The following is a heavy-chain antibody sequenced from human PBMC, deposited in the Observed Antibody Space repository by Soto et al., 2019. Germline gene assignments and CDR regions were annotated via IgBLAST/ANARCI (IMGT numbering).Heavy chain of an antibody. J-gene: IGHJ4*02. CDR2: INPYNGNT. CDR3: ARDWCGIDY. D-gene: IGHD1-26*01. Sequence: QVQLVQSGAEVKKPGASVKVSCKASGYTFTSYGISWVRQAPGQGLEWMGWINPYNGNTNYAQKLQGRVTMTRDTSTYTAFFELRSLRACGTDVYYCARDWCGIDYWGQGTLVNVSS. CDR1: GYTFTSYG. V-gene: IGHV1-18*01.